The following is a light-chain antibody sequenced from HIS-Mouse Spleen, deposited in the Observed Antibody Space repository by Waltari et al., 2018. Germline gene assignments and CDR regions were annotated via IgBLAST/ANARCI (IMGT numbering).Light chain of an antibody. Sequence: IQLTPSPSFLSASVGDRVTITCRASQGISSYLAWYQQNPGKTPKLLIYAASTLQSGVPSRFRGSGSGTEFTLTISSLQPEDFATYYCQQLNSYPPTCVQVTKVEIK. CDR3: QQLNSYPPT. J-gene: IGKJ1*01. CDR1: QGISSY. CDR2: AAS. V-gene: IGKV1-9*01.